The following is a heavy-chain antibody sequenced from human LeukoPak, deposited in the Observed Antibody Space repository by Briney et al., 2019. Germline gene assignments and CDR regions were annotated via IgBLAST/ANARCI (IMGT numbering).Heavy chain of an antibody. D-gene: IGHD1-26*01. CDR1: GGSISNYY. Sequence: SETLSLTCTVSGGSISNYYWSWIRQSPGKGLAWIGYMYYSGGTNYNPSLKSRVTISVDTSKNQFSLKLTSVTAADTAVYYCARVRRYSGRSDVFDIWGQGTMVTVSP. CDR3: ARVRRYSGRSDVFDI. J-gene: IGHJ3*02. V-gene: IGHV4-59*01. CDR2: MYYSGGT.